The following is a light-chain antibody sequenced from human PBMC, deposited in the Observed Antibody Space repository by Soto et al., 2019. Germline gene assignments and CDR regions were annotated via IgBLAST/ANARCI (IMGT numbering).Light chain of an antibody. CDR1: SSDVGGYNY. Sequence: QSVLTQPPSVSAAPGQSITISCTGTSSDVGGYNYVSWYQQHPGKAPKLMIYEVSNRPSGVSNRFSGSKSGNTASLTISGLQAEDEADYYCSSYKSSSTRVFGTGTKVTV. V-gene: IGLV2-14*01. J-gene: IGLJ1*01. CDR3: SSYKSSSTRV. CDR2: EVS.